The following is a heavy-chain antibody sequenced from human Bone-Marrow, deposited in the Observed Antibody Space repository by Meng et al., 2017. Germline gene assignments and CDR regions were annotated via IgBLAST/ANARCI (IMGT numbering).Heavy chain of an antibody. CDR1: GGSISSGGYY. CDR3: ARDPLRYFDWPI. V-gene: IGHV4-31*03. Sequence: QVQLQESGPGLVQPSQPLSLTCTVSGGSISSGGYYWSWIRQHPGKGLEWIGYIYYSGSTYYNPSLKSRVTISVDTSKNQFSLKLSSVTAADTAVYYCARDPLRYFDWPIWGQGTMVTVSS. CDR2: IYYSGST. D-gene: IGHD3-9*01. J-gene: IGHJ3*02.